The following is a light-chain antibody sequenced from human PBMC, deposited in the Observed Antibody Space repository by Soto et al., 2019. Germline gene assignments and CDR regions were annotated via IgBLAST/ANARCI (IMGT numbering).Light chain of an antibody. CDR2: DVS. V-gene: IGKV1-13*02. CDR3: QQFNTYPALT. J-gene: IGKJ4*01. Sequence: AIQLTQSPSSLSASVGDRVTINCRASQGISSALAWYQQKPGKSPNLLIYDVSSLESGVPSRFSGSGSGTDFTLTISSLQPEDFATYYCQQFNTYPALTFGGGTKVEIK. CDR1: QGISSA.